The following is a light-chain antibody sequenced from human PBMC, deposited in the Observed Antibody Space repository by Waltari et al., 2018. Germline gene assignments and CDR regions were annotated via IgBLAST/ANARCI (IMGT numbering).Light chain of an antibody. V-gene: IGKV3-15*01. J-gene: IGKJ1*01. Sequence: EIVMTQSPDTLSVSPGERATLSCSASESVSSNLAWYQQKPGQAPRLPILGASTRATGIPARFSGSGSGTEFTLTISSLQSEDLAIYYCQQYTDWPPTWTFGQGTKVEI. CDR2: GAS. CDR1: ESVSSN. CDR3: QQYTDWPPTWT.